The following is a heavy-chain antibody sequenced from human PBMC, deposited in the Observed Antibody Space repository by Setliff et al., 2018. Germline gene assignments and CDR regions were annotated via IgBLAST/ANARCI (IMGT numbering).Heavy chain of an antibody. Sequence: ETLSLTCTVSGGSINSYYWSWIRQPAGKGLEWIGRMYTSETTNYNPSLKSRVTMSVDTSKNQFSLKPCSVTAADTAVYYCAKEASSGWYFDYWGQGTLVTVSS. J-gene: IGHJ4*02. CDR1: GGSINSYY. V-gene: IGHV4-4*07. CDR3: AKEASSGWYFDY. CDR2: MYTSETT. D-gene: IGHD6-19*01.